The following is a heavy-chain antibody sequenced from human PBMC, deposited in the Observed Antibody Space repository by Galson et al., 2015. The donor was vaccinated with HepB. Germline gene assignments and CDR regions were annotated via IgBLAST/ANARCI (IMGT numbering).Heavy chain of an antibody. D-gene: IGHD2-8*01. CDR3: AREGGSYCTNGVCYTLVPFDN. J-gene: IGHJ4*02. CDR2: ISHDGSRR. Sequence: SLRLSCAASGFTFNNYGMQWVRQTPGRGLEWVAAISHDGSRRHYTDSVKGRFPISRDNSRNTLYLQMNTLRLENTGLYYCAREGGSYCTNGVCYTLVPFDNWGQGIQVTVSS. V-gene: IGHV3-30-3*01. CDR1: GFTFNNYG.